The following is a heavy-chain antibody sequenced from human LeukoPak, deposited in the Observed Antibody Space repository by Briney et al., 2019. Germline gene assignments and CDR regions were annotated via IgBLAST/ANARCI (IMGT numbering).Heavy chain of an antibody. V-gene: IGHV4-34*01. Sequence: SETLSLTCAVYIDSFSNYHWNWIRQTPAKGMEWIGKVNESGGTNISPSLRSRVILSVDTSKNQFSLKLISVTVADTAIYYCARDRGTWNDDGFDYWGQGTLVTVSS. CDR3: ARDRGTWNDDGFDY. CDR1: IDSFSNYH. J-gene: IGHJ4*02. CDR2: VNESGGT. D-gene: IGHD1-1*01.